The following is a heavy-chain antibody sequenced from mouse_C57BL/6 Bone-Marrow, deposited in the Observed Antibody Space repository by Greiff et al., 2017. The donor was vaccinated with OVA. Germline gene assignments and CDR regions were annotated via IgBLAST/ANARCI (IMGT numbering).Heavy chain of an antibody. CDR2: ISDGGSYT. Sequence: EVKVVESGGGLVKPGGSLKLSCAASGFTFSSYAMSWVRQTPEKRLEWVATISDGGSYTYYPDNVKGRFTISRDNAKNNLYLQMSHLKSEDTAMYYCARDLITTVVAPTYWGKGTLVTVSA. CDR3: ARDLITTVVAPTY. V-gene: IGHV5-4*01. CDR1: GFTFSSYA. D-gene: IGHD1-1*01. J-gene: IGHJ3*01.